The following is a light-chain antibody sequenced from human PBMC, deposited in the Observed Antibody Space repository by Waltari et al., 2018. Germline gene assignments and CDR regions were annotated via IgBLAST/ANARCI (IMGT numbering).Light chain of an antibody. J-gene: IGKJ2*01. CDR3: QQYNSYSMYT. V-gene: IGKV1-5*01. Sequence: DIQTTQSPSTLPASVVDRVTITCRASQSISSWLAWYQQKPGKAPKLLIYDASILESGVPSRFSGSGSGTEFTLTISSLQPDDFATYYCQQYNSYSMYTFGQGTKLEIK. CDR2: DAS. CDR1: QSISSW.